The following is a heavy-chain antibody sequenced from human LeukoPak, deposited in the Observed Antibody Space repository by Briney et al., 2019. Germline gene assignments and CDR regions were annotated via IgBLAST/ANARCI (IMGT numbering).Heavy chain of an antibody. J-gene: IGHJ4*02. D-gene: IGHD3-10*01. Sequence: SETLSLTCAVYGGSFSGHYWSWIRQPPGKGLEWIGEINHSGSTNYNPSLKSRVTISVDTSKNQFSLKLSSVTAADTAVYYCARVRVRGHFDYWGQGTLVTVSS. V-gene: IGHV4-34*01. CDR3: ARVRVRGHFDY. CDR2: INHSGST. CDR1: GGSFSGHY.